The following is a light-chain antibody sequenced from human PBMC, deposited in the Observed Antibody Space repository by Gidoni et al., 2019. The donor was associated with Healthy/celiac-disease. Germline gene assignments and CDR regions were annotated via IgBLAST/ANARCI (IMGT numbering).Light chain of an antibody. CDR3: QQSYSTLALT. CDR1: QSISSY. J-gene: IGKJ4*01. Sequence: DIQMTQSPSSLSASVGDRVTITCRASQSISSYLNWYQQKPGKAPKRLIYAASSLQSGVPSRFSGSGSGTDFTLTISSLQPEDFATYYCQQSYSTLALTFGGGTKVKIK. CDR2: AAS. V-gene: IGKV1-39*01.